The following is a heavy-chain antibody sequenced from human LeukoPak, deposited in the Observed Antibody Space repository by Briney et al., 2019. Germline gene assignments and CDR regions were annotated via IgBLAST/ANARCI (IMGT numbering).Heavy chain of an antibody. Sequence: PGGSLRLSCAASGFTFSSYGMHWVRQAPGKGLEWVAVISYDGSNKYYADSVEGRFTISRDNSKNTLYLQMNSLRAEDTAVYYCAKGAQQIAARPLTGWGQGTLVTVSS. CDR2: ISYDGSNK. CDR3: AKGAQQIAARPLTG. J-gene: IGHJ4*02. D-gene: IGHD6-6*01. CDR1: GFTFSSYG. V-gene: IGHV3-30*18.